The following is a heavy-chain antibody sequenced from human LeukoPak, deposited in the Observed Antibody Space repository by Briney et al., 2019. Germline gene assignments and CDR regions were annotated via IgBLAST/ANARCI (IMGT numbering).Heavy chain of an antibody. V-gene: IGHV4-39*07. CDR1: GGSISSSSYY. J-gene: IGHJ3*02. D-gene: IGHD3-16*01. CDR2: IFYSGST. CDR3: ARDHSTGGVSAFDI. Sequence: PSETLSLTCTVSGGSISSSSYYWGWIRQPPGKGLEWIGSIFYSGSTYYKPSLQSRVTISVDTSKNQFSLKLSSVTAADTAVYYCARDHSTGGVSAFDIWGQGTMVTVSS.